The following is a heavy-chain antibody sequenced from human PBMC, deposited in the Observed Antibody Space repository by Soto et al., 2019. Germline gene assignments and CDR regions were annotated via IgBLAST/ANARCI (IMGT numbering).Heavy chain of an antibody. CDR2: ITSSSSTI. D-gene: IGHD2-15*01. J-gene: IGHJ4*02. Sequence: EVQLVESGGGLVQPGGSLRLSCEASGFTFSSYSMNWVRQAPGKGLEWVSYITSSSSTIYYAVSVKSRFTISRDNAKNSLYLQMNSLRAEDTAVYYCARDPYCSGGSCYSRTFDYWGQGTLVTVSS. V-gene: IGHV3-48*01. CDR3: ARDPYCSGGSCYSRTFDY. CDR1: GFTFSSYS.